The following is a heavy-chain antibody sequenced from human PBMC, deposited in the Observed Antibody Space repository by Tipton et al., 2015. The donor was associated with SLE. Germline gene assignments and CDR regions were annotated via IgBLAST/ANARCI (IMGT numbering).Heavy chain of an antibody. CDR1: GFTFSSYD. CDR2: ISYDGSNK. CDR3: ARGGNSSSWTDAFDI. J-gene: IGHJ3*02. V-gene: IGHV3-30*04. D-gene: IGHD6-13*01. Sequence: SLRLSCAASGFTFSSYDMHWVRQAPGKGLEWVAVISYDGSNKYYADSVKGRFTISRDNSKNTLYLQMNSLRAEDTAVYYCARGGNSSSWTDAFDIWGQGTMVTVSS.